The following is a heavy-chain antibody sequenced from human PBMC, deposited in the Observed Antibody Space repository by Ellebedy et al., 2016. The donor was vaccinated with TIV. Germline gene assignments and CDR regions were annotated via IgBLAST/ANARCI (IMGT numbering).Heavy chain of an antibody. D-gene: IGHD2/OR15-2a*01. V-gene: IGHV1-3*01. J-gene: IGHJ4*02. CDR3: ARGGNGLLTID. Sequence: ASVKVSCKASGYTLTSYAMHWVRQAPGQRLEWMGWINAGNGNTRYSQKFQNRVTITGDTSASTAYMELSSLRSEDTAVYYCARGGNGLLTIDWGQGTLVTVSS. CDR2: INAGNGNT. CDR1: GYTLTSYA.